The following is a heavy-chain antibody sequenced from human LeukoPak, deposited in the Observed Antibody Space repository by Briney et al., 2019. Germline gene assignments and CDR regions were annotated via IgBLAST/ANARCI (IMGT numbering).Heavy chain of an antibody. Sequence: GESLKISCKGSGYIFTSYWIAWVRQMPGKGLEWMGIIYPGDSDTRYSPSFQGQVTISADKSVSTAYLQWSSLKASDTAMYYCARRSGSFQGDYNFDYWGQGTLVTVSS. D-gene: IGHD1-26*01. V-gene: IGHV5-51*01. CDR3: ARRSGSFQGDYNFDY. J-gene: IGHJ4*02. CDR1: GYIFTSYW. CDR2: IYPGDSDT.